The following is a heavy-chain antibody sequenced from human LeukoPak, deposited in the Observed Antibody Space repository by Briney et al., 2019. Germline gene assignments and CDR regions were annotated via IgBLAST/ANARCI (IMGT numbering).Heavy chain of an antibody. CDR2: INPNSGGT. D-gene: IGHD1-14*01. Sequence: ASVKVSCKASGYTFTGYYMHWVRQAPGQGLEWMGWINPNSGGTNYAQKFQGRVTMTRDTSISTAYMKLSRLRSDDTAVYYCARDADRRAAFDIWGQGTMVTVSS. J-gene: IGHJ3*02. V-gene: IGHV1-2*02. CDR1: GYTFTGYY. CDR3: ARDADRRAAFDI.